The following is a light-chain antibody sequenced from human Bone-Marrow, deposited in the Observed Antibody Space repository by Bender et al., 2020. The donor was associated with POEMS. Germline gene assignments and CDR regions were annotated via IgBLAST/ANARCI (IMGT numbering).Light chain of an antibody. CDR2: AVS. Sequence: QSALTQPHSVSGSPGQSVTISCTGTSSDVSNYKYVSWYQQHPGKAPKLMIDAVSGRPSGVPDRFSGSKSGNTASLTISGLQAEDEGDYYCQSYDNSLGGWVFGGGTKLTVL. J-gene: IGLJ3*02. CDR3: QSYDNSLGGWV. CDR1: SSDVSNYKY. V-gene: IGLV2-11*01.